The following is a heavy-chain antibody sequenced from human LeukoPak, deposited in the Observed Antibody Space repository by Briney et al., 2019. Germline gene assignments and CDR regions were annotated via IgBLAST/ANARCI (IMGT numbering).Heavy chain of an antibody. J-gene: IGHJ4*02. CDR1: GFTFSSYW. CDR2: IKQDGSEK. CDR3: AKDRVYYDSSGYYSPMD. V-gene: IGHV3-7*03. D-gene: IGHD3-22*01. Sequence: GGSLRLSCAASGFTFSSYWMSWVRQAPGKGLEWVANIKQDGSEKYYVDSVKGRFTISRDNAKNTLYLQMNSLRAEDTAVYYCAKDRVYYDSSGYYSPMDWGQGTLVTVSS.